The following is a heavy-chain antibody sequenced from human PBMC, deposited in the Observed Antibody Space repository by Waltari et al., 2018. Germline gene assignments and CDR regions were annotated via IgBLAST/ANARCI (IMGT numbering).Heavy chain of an antibody. D-gene: IGHD3-10*01. J-gene: IGHJ5*01. CDR3: AKRGVFGSGSYFKNNWFDS. Sequence: EVQLLESGGGLVQPGGSLRLSCAASGLTFSTYAMSWVRQAPGKGLEWVSTISGNGGSTYYADSGKGRFTISRDNSKNTLYLQMNSLRAEDTAVYYCAKRGVFGSGSYFKNNWFDSWGQGTLVSVSS. V-gene: IGHV3-23*01. CDR1: GLTFSTYA. CDR2: ISGNGGST.